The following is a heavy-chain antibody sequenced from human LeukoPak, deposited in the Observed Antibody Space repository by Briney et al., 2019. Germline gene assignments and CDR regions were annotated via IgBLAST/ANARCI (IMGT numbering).Heavy chain of an antibody. CDR2: IYSGGAT. CDR1: GITVSTNY. V-gene: IGHV3-66*02. D-gene: IGHD3-10*01. CDR3: VRPITITMVRVLDYFDY. J-gene: IGHJ4*02. Sequence: GGSLRLSCAASGITVSTNYMSWVRQAPGKGLEWVSIIYSGGATFYADSVKGRFTISRDNSKNTVYLQMNSLRAEDTAVYYCVRPITITMVRVLDYFDYWGQGTLVTVSP.